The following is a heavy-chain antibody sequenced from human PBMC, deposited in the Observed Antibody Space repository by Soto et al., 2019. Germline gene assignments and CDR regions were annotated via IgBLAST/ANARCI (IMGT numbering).Heavy chain of an antibody. V-gene: IGHV1-69*12. J-gene: IGHJ4*02. CDR3: ARALGSGYERGDY. CDR1: GDTFTNHV. D-gene: IGHD3-22*01. CDR2: IISLFGTP. Sequence: QVQLVQSGDEVKKPGSSVKVSCKASGDTFTNHVFNWVRQAPGQGLEWMGGIISLFGTPNYSRRFQGRVTITADESTATSYMELSSLRSDDTAVYYCARALGSGYERGDYWGQGTLVTVSS.